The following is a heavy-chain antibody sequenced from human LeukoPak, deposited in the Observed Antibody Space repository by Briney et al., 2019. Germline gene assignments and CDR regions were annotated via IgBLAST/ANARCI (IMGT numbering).Heavy chain of an antibody. CDR2: ISYDGSNK. J-gene: IGHJ6*04. CDR3: AKDMDCSGGSCYTWGYYGMDV. V-gene: IGHV3-30*18. Sequence: GGSLRLSCAASGFTFSSYGMHWVRQAPGKGLEWVAVISYDGSNKYYADSVKGRFTISRDNSKNTLYLQMNSLRAEDTAVYYCAKDMDCSGGSCYTWGYYGMDVWGKGTTVTVSS. D-gene: IGHD2-15*01. CDR1: GFTFSSYG.